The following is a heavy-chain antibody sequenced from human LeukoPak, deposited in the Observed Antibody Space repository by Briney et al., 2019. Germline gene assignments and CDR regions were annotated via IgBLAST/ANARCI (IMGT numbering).Heavy chain of an antibody. CDR3: ARTDTAMARY. D-gene: IGHD5-18*01. V-gene: IGHV5-51*01. Sequence: GESLQISCNGSGYSFTSYWIGWVRQMPGKGLQWMGVIYPGDSDTRYSPSFQGQVTISADKSISTAYLQWSSLKASDTAMYYCARTDTAMARYWGQGTLVTVSS. J-gene: IGHJ4*02. CDR2: IYPGDSDT. CDR1: GYSFTSYW.